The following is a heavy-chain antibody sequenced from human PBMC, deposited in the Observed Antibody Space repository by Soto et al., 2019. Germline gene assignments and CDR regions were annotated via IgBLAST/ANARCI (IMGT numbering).Heavy chain of an antibody. CDR1: GGTFSSYT. V-gene: IGHV1-69*04. CDR2: IIPILGIA. D-gene: IGHD2-2*01. J-gene: IGHJ4*02. CDR3: ARDLAYCSSTSCLLDY. Sequence: GASVKVSCKASGGTFSSYTISWVRQAPGQGLEWMGRIIPILGIANYAQKFRGRVTITADKSTSTAYMELSSLRSEDTAVYYCARDLAYCSSTSCLLDYWGQGTLVTVSS.